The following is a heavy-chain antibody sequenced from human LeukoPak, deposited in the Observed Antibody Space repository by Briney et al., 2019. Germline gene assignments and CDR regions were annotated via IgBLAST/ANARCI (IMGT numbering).Heavy chain of an antibody. CDR2: MNPNSGNT. J-gene: IGHJ4*02. Sequence: ASVKVSCKAFGYTFTNYDINWVRQATGQGLEWVGWMNPNSGNTGYAQEFQGRVTMTRNTSISTAYMELSSLRSEDTAVYYCGRGFYYDSSAYEHWGQGTLVTVSS. V-gene: IGHV1-8*01. CDR1: GYTFTNYD. CDR3: GRGFYYDSSAYEH. D-gene: IGHD3-22*01.